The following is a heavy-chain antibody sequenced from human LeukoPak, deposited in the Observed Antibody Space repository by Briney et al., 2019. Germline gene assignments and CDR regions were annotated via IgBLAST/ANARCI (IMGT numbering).Heavy chain of an antibody. CDR1: GYTFTNYG. CDR3: ARRRAAAIYFDY. CDR2: ISPYNGNT. J-gene: IGHJ4*02. D-gene: IGHD2-2*01. V-gene: IGHV1-18*01. Sequence: WASVKVSCKASGYTFTNYGISWVRQAPGQGLEWMGWISPYNGNTNYAQKFQGRVTMTRDTSISTAYMELSRLRSDDTAVYYCARRRAAAIYFDYWGQGTLVTVSS.